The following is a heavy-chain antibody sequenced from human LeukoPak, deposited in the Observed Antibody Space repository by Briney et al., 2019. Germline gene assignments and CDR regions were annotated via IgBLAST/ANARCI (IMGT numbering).Heavy chain of an antibody. J-gene: IGHJ4*02. CDR3: ATFLDSGYDYYFDY. CDR1: GFTFSSYG. D-gene: IGHD5-12*01. CDR2: IEQDGSEK. V-gene: IGHV3-7*01. Sequence: PGGSLRLSCAASGFTFSSYGMSWVRQAPGKGLEWVANIEQDGSEKYYVDSVKGRFTISRDNAKNSLYLQMNSLRAEDTAVYYCATFLDSGYDYYFDYWGQGTLVTVSS.